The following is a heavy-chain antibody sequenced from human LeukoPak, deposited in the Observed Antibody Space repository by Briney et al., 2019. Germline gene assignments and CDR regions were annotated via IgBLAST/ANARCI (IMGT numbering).Heavy chain of an antibody. CDR1: GFTVSSNY. CDR3: ARDDLTTVNGFYYYYGMDV. V-gene: IGHV3-66*01. CDR2: IYSGGST. Sequence: GGSLRLSCAASGFTVSSNYMSGVRQAPGKGLEWVSVIYSGGSTYYADSVKGRFTISRDNSKNTLYLQMNSLRAEDTAVYYCARDDLTTVNGFYYYYGMDVWGQGTTVTVSS. J-gene: IGHJ6*02. D-gene: IGHD4-11*01.